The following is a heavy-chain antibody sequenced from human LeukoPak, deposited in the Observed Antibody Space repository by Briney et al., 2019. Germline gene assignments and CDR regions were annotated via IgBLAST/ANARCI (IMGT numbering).Heavy chain of an antibody. V-gene: IGHV3-66*01. CDR1: GVTVSGSY. CDR2: IYTSGDT. CDR3: VRVRYSGSWFPVPNFDC. D-gene: IGHD1-26*01. J-gene: IGHJ4*02. Sequence: PGGSLRLSCAASGVTVSGSYMSWVRQAPGKGLEWVSVIYTSGDTYYADSVKGRFTISRDSSKNTLYLQMNTLRTEDTPVYYCVRVRYSGSWFPVPNFDCWGQGTLVTVSS.